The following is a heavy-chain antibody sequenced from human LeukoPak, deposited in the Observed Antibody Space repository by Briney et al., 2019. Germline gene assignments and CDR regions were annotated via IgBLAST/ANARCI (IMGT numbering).Heavy chain of an antibody. CDR1: GFTFSSYA. CDR3: ATYDSSGYDYYFDY. CDR2: ISYDGSNK. Sequence: PGRSLRLSCAASGFTFSSYAMHWVRQAPGKGLEWVAVISYDGSNKYYADSVKGRFTISRDNSKNTLYLQMNSLRAEDTAVYYCATYDSSGYDYYFDYWGQGTLVTVSS. J-gene: IGHJ4*02. D-gene: IGHD3-22*01. V-gene: IGHV3-30-3*01.